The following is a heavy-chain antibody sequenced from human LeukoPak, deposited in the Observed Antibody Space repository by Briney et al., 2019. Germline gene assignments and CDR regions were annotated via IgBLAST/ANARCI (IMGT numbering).Heavy chain of an antibody. Sequence: SETLSLTCTVSGCSVSSYYWSWIRQPPGKGLEWIGSIYYSGSTYYNPSLKSRVTISVDTSKNQFSLKLSSVTAADTAVYYCARGRIMITFGGVIIDYWGQGTLVTVSS. CDR1: GCSVSSYY. CDR2: IYYSGST. CDR3: ARGRIMITFGGVIIDY. J-gene: IGHJ4*02. D-gene: IGHD3-16*02. V-gene: IGHV4-59*02.